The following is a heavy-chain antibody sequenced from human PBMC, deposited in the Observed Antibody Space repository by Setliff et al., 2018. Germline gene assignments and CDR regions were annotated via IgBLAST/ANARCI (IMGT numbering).Heavy chain of an antibody. D-gene: IGHD3-3*01. CDR3: ARVPRLEWLLPTFDS. Sequence: ASVKVSCKTSGYTFINYGLGWMRQAPGQGLEWMGWISGYNGNTDYAQNLQGRVTMTIDTSTSTAYMELRSLRSDDTAVYYCARVPRLEWLLPTFDSWGQGTLVTSPQ. J-gene: IGHJ4*02. V-gene: IGHV1-18*01. CDR1: GYTFINYG. CDR2: ISGYNGNT.